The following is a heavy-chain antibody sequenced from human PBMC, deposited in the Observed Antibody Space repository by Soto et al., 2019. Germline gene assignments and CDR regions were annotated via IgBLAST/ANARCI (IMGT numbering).Heavy chain of an antibody. J-gene: IGHJ5*02. Sequence: SETLSLTCTVSGGSISSGGYYWSWIRQHPGKGLEWIGYIYYSGRTYYNPSLHSRVSIAVDTTENQFSLKLTSVTAADTSVYYCARGSFSSSSSWFDPWGRGTLVTVSS. V-gene: IGHV4-31*03. CDR2: IYYSGRT. CDR1: GGSISSGGYY. D-gene: IGHD6-6*01. CDR3: ARGSFSSSSSWFDP.